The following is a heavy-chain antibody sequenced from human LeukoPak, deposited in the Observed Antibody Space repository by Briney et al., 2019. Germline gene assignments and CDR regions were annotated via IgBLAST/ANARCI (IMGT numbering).Heavy chain of an antibody. CDR2: IYYSGSS. D-gene: IGHD6-13*01. Sequence: SETLSLTCSVSGGSISGYYWGWIRQPPGKGLEWIAYIYYSGSSNYNPSLKSRVTISVDTSENQFSLKLNSVTAADTAVYYCARRGIAAAGYDYWGQGTLVTVSS. J-gene: IGHJ4*02. V-gene: IGHV4-59*01. CDR1: GGSISGYY. CDR3: ARRGIAAAGYDY.